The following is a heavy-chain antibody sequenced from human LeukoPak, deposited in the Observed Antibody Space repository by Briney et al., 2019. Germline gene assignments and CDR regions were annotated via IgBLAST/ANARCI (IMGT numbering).Heavy chain of an antibody. J-gene: IGHJ4*02. CDR2: IIPIFGTA. D-gene: IGHD3-22*01. CDR1: GGTFISYA. Sequence: GASVKVSCKASGGTFISYAISWVRQAPGQGLEWMGGIIPIFGTANYAQKFQGRVTITADESTSTAYMELSSLRSEDTAVYYCAREGGVLSSSGYYSLGFDYWGQGTLVTVSS. V-gene: IGHV1-69*13. CDR3: AREGGVLSSSGYYSLGFDY.